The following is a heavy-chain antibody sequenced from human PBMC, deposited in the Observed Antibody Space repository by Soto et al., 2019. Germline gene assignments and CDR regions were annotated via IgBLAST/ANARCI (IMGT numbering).Heavy chain of an antibody. D-gene: IGHD2-15*01. Sequence: QVQLVESGGGVVQPGTSLRLSCVASGFSFRSYAMHWVRQAPGQGLEWVAFTSYDGSKKDYAASVKGRFTVSIGNFENILYLEMNSLRPEDTAVYYCAKEGQAHCSGGSCFSGWFDAWGHGTQVTVSS. CDR3: AKEGQAHCSGGSCFSGWFDA. CDR2: TSYDGSKK. CDR1: GFSFRSYA. V-gene: IGHV3-30*18. J-gene: IGHJ5*01.